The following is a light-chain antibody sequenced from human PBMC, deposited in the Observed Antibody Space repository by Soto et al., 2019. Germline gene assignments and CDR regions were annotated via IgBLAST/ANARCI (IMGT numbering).Light chain of an antibody. CDR1: SSDVGGYNY. V-gene: IGLV2-14*01. CDR2: EVS. J-gene: IGLJ3*02. Sequence: ALTQPASVSGSPGQSITISCTGTSSDVGGYNYVSWYQQHPGKAPKLMIYEVSNRPSGVSNRFSGSKSVNTASLTISGLQAEGEADYYCSSYTSGSTWVFGGGTKLTVL. CDR3: SSYTSGSTWV.